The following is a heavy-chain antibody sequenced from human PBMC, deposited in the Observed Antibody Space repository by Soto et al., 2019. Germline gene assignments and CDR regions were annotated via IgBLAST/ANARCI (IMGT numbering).Heavy chain of an antibody. CDR1: GGTFSSYT. J-gene: IGHJ3*02. D-gene: IGHD3-22*01. CDR2: IIPILGIA. V-gene: IGHV1-69*02. Sequence: QVQLVQSGAEVKKPGSSVKVSCKASGGTFSSYTISWVRQAPGQGLEWMGRIIPILGIANYAQKFQGRVTITADKSTSTAYMELSSLRAEDTGVYYCARADYDSSGYYYADIWGQGKMVTVSS. CDR3: ARADYDSSGYYYADI.